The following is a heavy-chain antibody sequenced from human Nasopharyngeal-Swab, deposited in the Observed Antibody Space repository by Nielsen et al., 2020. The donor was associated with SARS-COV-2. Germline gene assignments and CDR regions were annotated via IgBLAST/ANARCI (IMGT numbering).Heavy chain of an antibody. CDR3: AKGSSNWFDYFDH. J-gene: IGHJ4*02. V-gene: IGHV3-64*02. CDR1: GFSFSRFA. CDR2: ISTDGRST. Sequence: GGSLRLSCVASGFSFSRFAMHWVRQAPGKGLQYVATISTDGRSTLYEDSVKGRFTISRDNSEHTVYLHMGSLRTEDMGIYYCAKGSSNWFDYFDHWGLGTLVTVSS. D-gene: IGHD4-11*01.